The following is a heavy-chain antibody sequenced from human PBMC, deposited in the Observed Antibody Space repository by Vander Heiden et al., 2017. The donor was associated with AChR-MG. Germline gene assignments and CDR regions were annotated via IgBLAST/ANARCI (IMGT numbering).Heavy chain of an antibody. CDR2: IVVGSGNT. V-gene: IGHV1-58*01. D-gene: IGHD6-6*01. Sequence: QMQLVQSGPEVKKPGTSVKVSCKASGFTFTSSAVQWVRQARGQRLEWIGWIVVGSGNTNYAQKFQERVTITRDMSTSTAYMELSSLRSEDTAVYYCAALPPTRISSSSSHIDAFDIWGQGTMVTVSS. CDR3: AALPPTRISSSSSHIDAFDI. J-gene: IGHJ3*02. CDR1: GFTFTSSA.